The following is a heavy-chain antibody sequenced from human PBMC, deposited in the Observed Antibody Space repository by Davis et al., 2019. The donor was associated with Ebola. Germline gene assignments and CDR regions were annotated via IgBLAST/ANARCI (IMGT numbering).Heavy chain of an antibody. V-gene: IGHV1-46*01. CDR1: GYTFTSYY. CDR3: ARERLLYYYGSGSYSHYYYGMDV. J-gene: IGHJ6*02. Sequence: AASVKVSCKASGYTFTSYYMHWVRPAPGQGLEWMGIINPSAGSTSYAQKFQGWVTMTRDTSISTAYMELSRLRSDDTAVYYCARERLLYYYGSGSYSHYYYGMDVWGQGTTVTVSS. CDR2: INPSAGST. D-gene: IGHD3-10*01.